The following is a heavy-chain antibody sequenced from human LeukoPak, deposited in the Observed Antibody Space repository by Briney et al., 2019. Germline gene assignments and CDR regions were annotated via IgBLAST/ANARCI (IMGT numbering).Heavy chain of an antibody. J-gene: IGHJ4*02. CDR3: AGAQDSSWHNFDY. D-gene: IGHD6-13*01. Sequence: PGGSLRLSCAASGFTFSSYSMNWVRQAPGKGLEWVATISYNGGQTMYADSVKGRFTISRDNPKNTLDVQMNSLRTEDTAVYYCAGAQDSSWHNFDYWGQGTLVTVSS. CDR2: ISYNGGQT. V-gene: IGHV3-30*03. CDR1: GFTFSSYS.